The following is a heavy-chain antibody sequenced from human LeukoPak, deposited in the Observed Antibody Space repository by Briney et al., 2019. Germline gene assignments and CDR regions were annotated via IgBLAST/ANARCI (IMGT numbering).Heavy chain of an antibody. CDR1: GFTFSSYG. Sequence: GRSLRLSCAASGFTFSSYGMHWVRQAPGKGLEWVAVISYDGSNKYYADSVKGRFTISRDNSKNTLYLQMNSLGAEDTAVYYCAKDYTGTQDYWGQGTLVTVSS. CDR2: ISYDGSNK. CDR3: AKDYTGTQDY. V-gene: IGHV3-30*18. J-gene: IGHJ4*02.